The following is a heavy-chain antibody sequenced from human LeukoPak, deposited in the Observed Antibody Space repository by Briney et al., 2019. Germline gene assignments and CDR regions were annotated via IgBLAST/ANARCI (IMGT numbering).Heavy chain of an antibody. J-gene: IGHJ4*02. Sequence: GGSLRLSCAASGFTFSSYAMHWVRQAPGRGLEWVAAMSSDGSNKYNADSVKGRFTISRDNSKNTVYLQINSLRDEDTAVYYCARSYRSNWXYFDCWGQGTXVXVSS. CDR3: ARSYRSNWXYFDC. CDR2: MSSDGSNK. CDR1: GFTFSSYA. D-gene: IGHD4-11*01. V-gene: IGHV3-30-3*01.